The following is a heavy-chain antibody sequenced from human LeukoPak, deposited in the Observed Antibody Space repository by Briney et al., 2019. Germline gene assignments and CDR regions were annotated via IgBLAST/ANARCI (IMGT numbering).Heavy chain of an antibody. J-gene: IGHJ6*03. CDR2: ISGSGGST. CDR3: ATILNGRRYKDYYYMDV. Sequence: GGSLILSCAASGFTFGSYSMNWVRQAPGKGLEWVSAISGSGGSTYYADSVKGRFTISRDNSKNTLYLQMNSLRAEDTAVYYCATILNGRRYKDYYYMDVWGKGTTVTVSS. CDR1: GFTFGSYS. D-gene: IGHD3-9*01. V-gene: IGHV3-23*01.